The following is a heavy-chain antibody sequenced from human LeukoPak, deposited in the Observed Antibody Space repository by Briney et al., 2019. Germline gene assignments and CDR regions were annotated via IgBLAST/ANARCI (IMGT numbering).Heavy chain of an antibody. CDR3: AKAGIVVVVAATFLDY. D-gene: IGHD2-15*01. CDR2: ISAAGGST. CDR1: GFTFSSHA. Sequence: GGSLRLSCAAAGFTFSSHAMNWVRQAPGKGLEWVSGISAAGGSTYYAASVKGRFTISRANSKNMLYLQMNSLRAEDTALYYCAKAGIVVVVAATFLDYWGQGTLVTVSS. J-gene: IGHJ4*02. V-gene: IGHV3-23*01.